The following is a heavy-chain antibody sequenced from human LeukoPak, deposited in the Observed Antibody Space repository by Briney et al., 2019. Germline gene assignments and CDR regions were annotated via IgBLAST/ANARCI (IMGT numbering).Heavy chain of an antibody. D-gene: IGHD3-9*01. V-gene: IGHV1-2*02. CDR2: INPNSGGT. J-gene: IGHJ4*02. CDR3: ARGTENILTGGNFDY. CDR1: GYTFTGYY. Sequence: ASVKVSCKASGYTFTGYYMHWVRQAPGQGLEWMGWINPNSGGTNYAQKFQGRVTMTRDTSISTAYMELSRLRSDDTAVYYCARGTENILTGGNFDYWGQGTLVTVS.